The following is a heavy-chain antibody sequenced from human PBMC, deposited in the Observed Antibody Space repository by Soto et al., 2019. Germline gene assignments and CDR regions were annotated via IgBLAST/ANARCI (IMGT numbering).Heavy chain of an antibody. V-gene: IGHV3-23*01. J-gene: IGHJ4*02. CDR1: GFTFSNYA. CDR3: AKDLRYDWYPAAPGGLDY. D-gene: IGHD3-9*01. CDR2: ISGGGAAP. Sequence: EVQLLESGGGLVQPGGSLRLSCEASGFTFSNYAMSWVRQAPGKGLEWVSAISGGGAAPYYVDSVKGRFTISRDNIKTTRYLQMNNLSAEDTGVYYCAKDLRYDWYPAAPGGLDYWGQGILVTVSS.